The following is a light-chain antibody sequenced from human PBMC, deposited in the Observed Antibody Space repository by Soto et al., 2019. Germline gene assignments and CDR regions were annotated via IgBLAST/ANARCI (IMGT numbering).Light chain of an antibody. Sequence: AIQMTQSPSSLSASVGDRVTITCRASQGIRNDLGWYQQKPGKAPKLLIYAASSLETGVPPRFSGSGSGPDFTLTISSLQPEDFATYYCLQDYIYTPTFGQGTRLEIK. CDR3: LQDYIYTPT. J-gene: IGKJ5*01. CDR1: QGIRND. CDR2: AAS. V-gene: IGKV1-6*01.